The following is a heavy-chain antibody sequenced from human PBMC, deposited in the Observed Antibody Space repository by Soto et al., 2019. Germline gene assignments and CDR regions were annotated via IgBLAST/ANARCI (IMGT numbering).Heavy chain of an antibody. Sequence: QVQLVQSGAEVREPGASVKVSCKASLYTFTTYYIQWVRQAPGQGLEWMGMINPRGGNTVYTERFKDRVTMTSDTSMRTVDTELRNLRPKDTAVYYCARGSGDYYVYSNGPYNAFDKVGQGTLVTVSS. CDR2: INPRGGNT. J-gene: IGHJ3*02. D-gene: IGHD3-10*02. V-gene: IGHV1-46*03. CDR3: ARGSGDYYVYSNGPYNAFDK. CDR1: LYTFTTYY.